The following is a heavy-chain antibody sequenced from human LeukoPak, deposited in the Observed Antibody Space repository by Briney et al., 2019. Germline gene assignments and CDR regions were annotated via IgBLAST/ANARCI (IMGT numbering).Heavy chain of an antibody. Sequence: ASVKVSCKASGYTFTSYGISWVRQAPGQGLEWTGWISAYNGNTNYAQKLQGRVTMTTDTSTSTAYMELRSLRSDDTAVYYCARGGERYYDILTGYYKGGNYMDVWGKGTTVTIS. CDR3: ARGGERYYDILTGYYKGGNYMDV. J-gene: IGHJ6*03. V-gene: IGHV1-18*01. CDR2: ISAYNGNT. D-gene: IGHD3-9*01. CDR1: GYTFTSYG.